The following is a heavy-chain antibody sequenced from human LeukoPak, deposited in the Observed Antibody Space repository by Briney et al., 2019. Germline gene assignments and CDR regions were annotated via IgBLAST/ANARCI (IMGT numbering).Heavy chain of an antibody. CDR1: GFTFSSYG. CDR2: ISYDGSNK. V-gene: IGHV3-30*18. Sequence: GGSLRLSCAASGFTFSSYGMHWVRQAPGKGLEWVAVISYDGSNKYYADSVKGRFTISRDNSKNTLYLQMNSLRAEDTAVYYCAKLPSGTGSAFDYWGQGTLVTVSS. D-gene: IGHD1-1*01. J-gene: IGHJ4*02. CDR3: AKLPSGTGSAFDY.